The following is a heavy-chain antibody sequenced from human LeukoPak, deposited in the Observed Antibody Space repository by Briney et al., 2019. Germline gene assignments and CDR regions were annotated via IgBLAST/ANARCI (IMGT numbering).Heavy chain of an antibody. J-gene: IGHJ4*02. D-gene: IGHD5-18*01. CDR3: ARDYAFGRLWPGY. V-gene: IGHV1-69*04. CDR1: GGTFRSYA. Sequence: SVKVSCKASGGTFRSYAISWVRQAPGQGLEWMGRIIPILCIANYAQKFQGRVTITADKSTSTAYMELSSLRSEDTAVYYCARDYAFGRLWPGYWGQGTLVTVST. CDR2: IIPILCIA.